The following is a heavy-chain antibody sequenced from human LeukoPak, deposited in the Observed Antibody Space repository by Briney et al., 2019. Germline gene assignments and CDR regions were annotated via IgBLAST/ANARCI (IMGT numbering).Heavy chain of an antibody. CDR2: ITSRGEST. CDR3: ARDPPNYYGSDGHYYRRDGDY. V-gene: IGHV3-23*01. CDR1: GFTFSIYA. J-gene: IGHJ4*02. Sequence: GGSLRLSCAASGFTFSIYAMSWVRQAPGKGLQWVSSITSRGESTWYVDSVKGRFTITRDNSENTLYLQMHSLRAEDTAVNYCARDPPNYYGSDGHYYRRDGDYWGRGTLVSVSS. D-gene: IGHD3-22*01.